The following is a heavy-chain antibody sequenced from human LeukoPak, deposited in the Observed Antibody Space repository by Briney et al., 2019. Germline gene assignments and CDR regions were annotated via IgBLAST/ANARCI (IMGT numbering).Heavy chain of an antibody. V-gene: IGHV3-53*01. Sequence: GGSLRLSCAASGFTVSSNYMSWVRQAPGKGLEWVSVIYSGGSTYYADSVKGRFTISRDNSKNTLYLQMNSLRAEDTAVYYCARDSYGYGCSDYWGQGTLVTVSS. CDR3: ARDSYGYGCSDY. D-gene: IGHD5-18*01. CDR2: IYSGGST. CDR1: GFTVSSNY. J-gene: IGHJ4*02.